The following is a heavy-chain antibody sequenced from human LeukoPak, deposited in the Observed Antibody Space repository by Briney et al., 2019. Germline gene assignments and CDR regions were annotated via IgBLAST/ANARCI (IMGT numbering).Heavy chain of an antibody. J-gene: IGHJ6*02. Sequence: GGSLGLSCAASGFTFSSYGMHWVRQAPGKGLEWVAVISYDGSNKYYADSVKGRFTISRDNSKNTLYLQMNSLRAEDTAVYYCAKMSTTGTRPYYYYYYGMDVWGQGTTVTVSS. CDR1: GFTFSSYG. CDR2: ISYDGSNK. V-gene: IGHV3-30*18. CDR3: AKMSTTGTRPYYYYYYGMDV. D-gene: IGHD1-1*01.